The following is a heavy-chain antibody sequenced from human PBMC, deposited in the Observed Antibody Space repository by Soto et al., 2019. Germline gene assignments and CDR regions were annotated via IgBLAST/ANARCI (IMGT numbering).Heavy chain of an antibody. D-gene: IGHD1-26*01. V-gene: IGHV1-8*01. J-gene: IGHJ4*02. CDR2: MNPNTGNT. CDR1: GYTFTHCD. CDR3: GRGEWGPPFDF. Sequence: ASVKVSCRASGYTFTHCDINWVRQATGQGLEWMGWMNPNTGNTGFAQKFQDRVTMTRNTSISTAYMELSSLRSEDTALYFCGRGEWGPPFDFWGQGTPVTVSS.